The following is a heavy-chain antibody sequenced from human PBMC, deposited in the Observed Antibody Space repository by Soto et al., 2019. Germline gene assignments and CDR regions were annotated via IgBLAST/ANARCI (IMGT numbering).Heavy chain of an antibody. Sequence: LSLTCTVSGGSISSYYWGWIRQPAGKGLEWIGRIYTSGSTNYNPSLKSRVTMSVDTSKNQFSLKLSSVTAADTAAYYCAREVLWFGELNGMDVWGQGTTVTVSS. CDR3: AREVLWFGELNGMDV. J-gene: IGHJ6*02. D-gene: IGHD3-10*01. V-gene: IGHV4-4*07. CDR1: GGSISSYY. CDR2: IYTSGST.